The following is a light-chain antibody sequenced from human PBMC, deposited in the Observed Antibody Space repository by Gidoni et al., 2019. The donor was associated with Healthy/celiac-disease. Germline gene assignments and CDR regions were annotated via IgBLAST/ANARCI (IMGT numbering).Light chain of an antibody. CDR2: KAS. CDR1: QSVNSW. CDR3: QQYDIYPVT. Sequence: DIQMTQSPSTLSASVGDRVTITCRASQSVNSWLAWYQQKPGKAPNLLIYKASSLESGVPARFSGSGSGTEFTLTISSLQPDDFATYYCQQYDIYPVTFGGGTKVEI. V-gene: IGKV1-5*03. J-gene: IGKJ4*01.